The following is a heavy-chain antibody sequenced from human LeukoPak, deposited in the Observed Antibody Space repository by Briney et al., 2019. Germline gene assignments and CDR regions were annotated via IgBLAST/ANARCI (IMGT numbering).Heavy chain of an antibody. CDR2: IYTSGST. CDR3: ARGSEYCSSTNCYTRGDYYYYMDV. CDR1: GGSISSYY. V-gene: IGHV4-4*07. D-gene: IGHD2-2*02. Sequence: SETLSLTCTVSGGSISSYYWSWIRQPAGKGLEWIGRIYTSGSTNYNPSLKSRVTMSVDTSKNQFSLKLSSVTAADTAVYYCARGSEYCSSTNCYTRGDYYYYMDVWGKGTTVTVSS. J-gene: IGHJ6*03.